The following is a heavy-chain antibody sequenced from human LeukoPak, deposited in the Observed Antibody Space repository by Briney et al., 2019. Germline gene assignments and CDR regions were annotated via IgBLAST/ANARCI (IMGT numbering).Heavy chain of an antibody. Sequence: GGSLRLSCAASGFTFSSYAMSWVRQAPGEGLEWVSGISGSGVSTYYADSVKGRFTISRDNSENTLYLQMNSLRGEDTAVYYCARDGYSGSYYRLYYFFMDVWGKGTTVTVSS. V-gene: IGHV3-23*01. CDR2: ISGSGVST. J-gene: IGHJ6*03. CDR1: GFTFSSYA. CDR3: ARDGYSGSYYRLYYFFMDV. D-gene: IGHD1-26*01.